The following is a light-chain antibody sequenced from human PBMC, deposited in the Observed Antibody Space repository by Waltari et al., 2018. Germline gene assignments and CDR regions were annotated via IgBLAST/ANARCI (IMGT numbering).Light chain of an antibody. CDR2: FKA. CDR1: QSISKY. J-gene: IGKJ2*01. CDR3: QQSYGPPYT. Sequence: IQMHQSPASLSASLADRVTITCRANQSISKYLNWYQQRPGKAPKLLVYFKASLQSGVPSRFSGSGSGTDFTLTINTLQPEDFATYFCQQSYGPPYTFGQGTRLEIK. V-gene: IGKV1-39*01.